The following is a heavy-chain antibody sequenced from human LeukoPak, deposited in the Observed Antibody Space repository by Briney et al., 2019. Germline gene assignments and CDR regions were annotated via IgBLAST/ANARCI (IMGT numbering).Heavy chain of an antibody. CDR1: GFTFSSYA. V-gene: IGHV3-30*04. Sequence: GGSLRLSCAASGFTFSSYAMHWVRQAPGKGLEWVAVISYDGNNKYYADSVKGRFTISRDNSKNTLYLQMNSLRTEDTAVYYCARDRRKWELNFDYWGQGTLVTVSS. D-gene: IGHD1-26*01. CDR3: ARDRRKWELNFDY. J-gene: IGHJ4*02. CDR2: ISYDGNNK.